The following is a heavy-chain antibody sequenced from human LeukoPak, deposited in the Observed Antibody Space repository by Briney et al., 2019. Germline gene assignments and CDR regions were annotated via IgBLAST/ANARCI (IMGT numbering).Heavy chain of an antibody. CDR2: IIPILPIP. J-gene: IGHJ3*02. CDR3: ARTLFVNGGNAFDI. V-gene: IGHV1-69*02. D-gene: IGHD2-8*01. Sequence: SVKVSCKASGGTFSSYTISWVRQAPGQGLEWMGMIIPILPIPNYAQNFQCTFTITADKSTSTAYMELSSLRSEDTAVYYCARTLFVNGGNAFDIWGQGTMVTVSS. CDR1: GGTFSSYT.